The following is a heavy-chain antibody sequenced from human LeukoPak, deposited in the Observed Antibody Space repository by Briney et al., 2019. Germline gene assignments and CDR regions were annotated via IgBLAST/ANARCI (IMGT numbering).Heavy chain of an antibody. CDR3: ARSYSGYDSY. CDR2: INPNSGGT. D-gene: IGHD5-12*01. V-gene: IGHV1-2*02. CDR1: GYTFTGYY. Sequence: VASVKVSCKASGYTFTGYYMHWVRQAPGQGLEWMGWINPNSGGTNYAQKFQGRVTMTRDTSISTAYMELSSLRSEDTAVYYCARSYSGYDSYWGQGTLVTVSS. J-gene: IGHJ4*02.